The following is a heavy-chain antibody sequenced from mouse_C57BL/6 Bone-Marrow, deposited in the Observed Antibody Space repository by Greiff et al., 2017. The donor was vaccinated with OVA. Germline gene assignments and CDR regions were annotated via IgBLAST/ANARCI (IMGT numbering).Heavy chain of an antibody. CDR3: ASYGNFDY. CDR1: GFNIKDDY. J-gene: IGHJ2*01. D-gene: IGHD2-1*01. V-gene: IGHV14-4*01. Sequence: VQLQQSGAELVRPGASVKLSCTASGFNIKDDYMHWVKQRPEQGLEWIGWIDPENGDTEYASKFQGKATITADTSSSTAYLQLSSLTSEDTAVYYCASYGNFDYWGQGTTVTVSS. CDR2: IDPENGDT.